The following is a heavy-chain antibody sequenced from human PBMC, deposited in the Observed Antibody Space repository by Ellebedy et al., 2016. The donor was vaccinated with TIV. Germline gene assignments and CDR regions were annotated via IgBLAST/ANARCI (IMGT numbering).Heavy chain of an antibody. CDR1: GVYFPGFY. CDR2: TYHSGST. V-gene: IGHV4-34*01. J-gene: IGHJ6*02. D-gene: IGHD3-10*01. CDR3: ARGKLGVRGLDV. Sequence: SQTLSLTCAVHGVYFPGFYWSWIRHCAGKGPEWIGETYHSGSTDYNPSLKCRATISVDTSKNQFSLKLTSLTAADTAVYYCARGKLGVRGLDVWGQGTAVTVSS.